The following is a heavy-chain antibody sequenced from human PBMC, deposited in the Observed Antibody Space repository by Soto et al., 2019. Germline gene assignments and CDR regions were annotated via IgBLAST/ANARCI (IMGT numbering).Heavy chain of an antibody. CDR3: ARDRAAAGSLYYYGMDV. CDR1: GFTFSSYS. Sequence: GGSLRLSCAASGFTFSSYSMNWVRQAPGKGLEWVSSISSSSSYIYYADSVKGRFTISRDNAKNSLYLQMNSLRAEDTAVYYCARDRAAAGSLYYYGMDVWGQGTTVTVSS. D-gene: IGHD6-13*01. V-gene: IGHV3-21*01. CDR2: ISSSSSYI. J-gene: IGHJ6*02.